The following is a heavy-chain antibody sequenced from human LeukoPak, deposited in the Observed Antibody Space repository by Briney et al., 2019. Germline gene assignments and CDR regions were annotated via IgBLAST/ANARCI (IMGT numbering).Heavy chain of an antibody. J-gene: IGHJ4*02. CDR1: GFTFSSYA. CDR2: ISSASSYI. D-gene: IGHD3-16*01. Sequence: PGGSLRLSCAASGFTFSSYAMSWVRQAPGKGLEWVSSISSASSYIHYRDSVEGRFTISRDNAKNSLYLQMDSLRPEDTAVYYCARGAGWLIDYWGQGILVTVSS. CDR3: ARGAGWLIDY. V-gene: IGHV3-21*01.